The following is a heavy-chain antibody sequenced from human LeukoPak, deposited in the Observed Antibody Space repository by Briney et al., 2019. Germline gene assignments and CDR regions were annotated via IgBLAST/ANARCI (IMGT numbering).Heavy chain of an antibody. J-gene: IGHJ3*02. V-gene: IGHV1-69*13. CDR1: GGTFSSYA. D-gene: IGHD6-19*01. Sequence: SVKVSCKASGGTFSSYAISWVRQAPGQGLEWMGGIIPIFGTANYAQKFQGRVTSTADEFTSTAYMELRSLRSEDTAVYYCARALDNSSGWYFYPWRDAFDIWGQGTMVTVSS. CDR2: IIPIFGTA. CDR3: ARALDNSSGWYFYPWRDAFDI.